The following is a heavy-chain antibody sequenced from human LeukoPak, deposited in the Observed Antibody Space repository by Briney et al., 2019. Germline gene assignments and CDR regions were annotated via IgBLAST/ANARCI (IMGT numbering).Heavy chain of an antibody. CDR3: ARAVGYCSSTSCHTGYFDY. D-gene: IGHD2-2*02. CDR1: GFTFSSYA. V-gene: IGHV3-30-3*01. Sequence: GGSLRLSCAASGFTFSSYAMHWVRQAPGKGLEWVAVISYDGSNKYYADSVKGRFTISRDNSKNTLYLQMNSLRAEDTAVYYCARAVGYCSSTSCHTGYFDYWGQGTLVTVSS. J-gene: IGHJ4*02. CDR2: ISYDGSNK.